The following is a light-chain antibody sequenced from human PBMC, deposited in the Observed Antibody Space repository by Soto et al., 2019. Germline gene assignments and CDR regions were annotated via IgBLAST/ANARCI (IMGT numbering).Light chain of an antibody. CDR3: QTYRNWPRT. Sequence: EIVLTQSPATLSLSPGERATLSCRASQSVSSYLAWYQQKPGQAPRLLIYDASNRATGIPARFSGSGSETDFTLTISSLEPEDFAVYYCQTYRNWPRTFGQVT. CDR1: QSVSSY. V-gene: IGKV3-11*01. J-gene: IGKJ1*01. CDR2: DAS.